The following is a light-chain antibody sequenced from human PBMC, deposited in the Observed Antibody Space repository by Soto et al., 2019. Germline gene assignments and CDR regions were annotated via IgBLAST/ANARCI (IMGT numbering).Light chain of an antibody. Sequence: DIQMTQSPSSLSASVGDRVTITCRASQSISRYLHWYQKMPGRAPRLLIYGASRLQSGVPSRFSGTGSGTEFTLTISSLQPEDYGNYYCQQTYDTPALTFGGGTRVEIK. CDR2: GAS. J-gene: IGKJ4*01. CDR3: QQTYDTPALT. V-gene: IGKV1-39*01. CDR1: QSISRY.